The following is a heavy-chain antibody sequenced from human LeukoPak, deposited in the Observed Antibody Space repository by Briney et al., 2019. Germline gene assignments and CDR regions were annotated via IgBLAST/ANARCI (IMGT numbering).Heavy chain of an antibody. CDR2: NSSSSGST. CDR3: AKDPQRITNSGFDY. J-gene: IGHJ4*02. D-gene: IGHD3-10*01. CDR1: GFTFHNYA. V-gene: IGHV3-23*01. Sequence: GGSLRLSCAASGFTFHNYAMSWVRQAPGKGLEWVSGNSSSSGSTYYADSVKGRFTLSRDNSKNTLYLQMNSLRAEDTAVYYCAKDPQRITNSGFDYWGQGTLVTVSS.